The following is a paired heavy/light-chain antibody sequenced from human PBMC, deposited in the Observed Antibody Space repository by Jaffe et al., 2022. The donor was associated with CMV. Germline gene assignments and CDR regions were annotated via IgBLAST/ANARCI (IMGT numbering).Light chain of an antibody. V-gene: IGLV4-60*03. Sequence: QPVLTQSSSASASLGSSVKLTCTLTSGHNTFIIAWYQQQPGKAPRYLMKLEGSGNYNKGSGVPDRFSGSSSGADRYLTISNLQSEDEADYYCETWDSNTHVLFGGGTRLTVL. J-gene: IGLJ3*02. CDR2: LEGSGNY. CDR3: ETWDSNTHVL. CDR1: SGHNTFI.
Heavy chain of an antibody. CDR2: IYHSGST. J-gene: IGHJ4*02. Sequence: QLQLQESGPGLVKPSETLSLRCSVSGDSISSGTYYWGWIRQPPGKGLEWIGNIYHSGSTYYNPSLKSRVTMSVDTSKNQFSLKLNSVTAADTAVYYCARRALLGGHYFDYWGQGTLVTVSS. CDR1: GDSISSGTYY. CDR3: ARRALLGGHYFDY. V-gene: IGHV4-39*01. D-gene: IGHD3-10*01.